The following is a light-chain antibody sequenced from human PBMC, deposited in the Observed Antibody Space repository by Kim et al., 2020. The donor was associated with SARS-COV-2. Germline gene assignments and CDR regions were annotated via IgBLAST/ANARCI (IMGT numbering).Light chain of an antibody. CDR2: DAS. CDR1: QSVSSY. Sequence: SLSPGERATLSCRASQSVSSYLAWYQQKPGQAPRLLIYDASTRAPGIPARFSGSGFVTDFTLTISSLEPEDFAVYYCQQRTTWLTFGGGTKVEIK. V-gene: IGKV3-11*01. J-gene: IGKJ4*01. CDR3: QQRTTWLT.